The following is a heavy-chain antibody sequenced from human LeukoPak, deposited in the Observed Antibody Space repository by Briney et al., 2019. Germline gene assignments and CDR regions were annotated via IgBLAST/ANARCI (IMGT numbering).Heavy chain of an antibody. CDR2: IYYSGST. D-gene: IGHD3-22*01. CDR3: ASGYSSLPFDY. V-gene: IGHV4-59*12. Sequence: SETLSLTCTVSGGSISSYYWSWIRQPPGKGLEWIGYIYYSGSTNYNPSLKSRVTISVDTSKNQFSLKLSSVTAADTAVYYCASGYSSLPFDYWGQGTLVTVSS. J-gene: IGHJ4*02. CDR1: GGSISSYY.